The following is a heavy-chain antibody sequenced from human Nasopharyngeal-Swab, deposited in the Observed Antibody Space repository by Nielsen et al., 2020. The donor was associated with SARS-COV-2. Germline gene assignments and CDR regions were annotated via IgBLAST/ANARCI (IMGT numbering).Heavy chain of an antibody. Sequence: ASVKVSCKASGYTFSDYYIHWVRQAPGQGLEWMGRINPGSGDTYYAQKFQGRVTITADKSTSTAYMELSSLRSEDTAVYYCARGGSTSCYRGYCSGGSAPGFDYWGQGTLVTVSS. D-gene: IGHD2-15*01. J-gene: IGHJ4*02. CDR3: ARGGSTSCYRGYCSGGSAPGFDY. CDR2: INPGSGDT. CDR1: GYTFSDYY. V-gene: IGHV1-2*06.